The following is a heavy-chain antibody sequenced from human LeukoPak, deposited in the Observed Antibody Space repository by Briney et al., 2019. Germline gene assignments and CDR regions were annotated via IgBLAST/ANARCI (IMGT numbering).Heavy chain of an antibody. D-gene: IGHD3-22*01. CDR2: ISAYNGNT. CDR1: GYTFTNYG. V-gene: IGHV1-18*01. CDR3: ARDGYDRPSAFDI. J-gene: IGHJ3*02. Sequence: ASVKVSCKASGYTFTNYGISWVRQAPGQGLEWMGWISAYNGNTYYAQKIQGRVTMTTDTSTSTAYMELRSLRSDDTAVYYCARDGYDRPSAFDIWGQGTMVTVSS.